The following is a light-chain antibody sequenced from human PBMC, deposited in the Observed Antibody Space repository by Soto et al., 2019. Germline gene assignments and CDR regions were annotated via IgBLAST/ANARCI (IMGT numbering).Light chain of an antibody. CDR3: QQYGRSMYT. V-gene: IGKV3-20*01. J-gene: IGKJ2*01. Sequence: ETVLTQSPGTLSLSPGERATLSCRASQSVSSSYLAWYQQKPGQAPRLLIYGTSSRATGIPDRFSGSGSGTDFTLTISRLEPEDFAVYYCQQYGRSMYTFGQGTKVDIK. CDR1: QSVSSSY. CDR2: GTS.